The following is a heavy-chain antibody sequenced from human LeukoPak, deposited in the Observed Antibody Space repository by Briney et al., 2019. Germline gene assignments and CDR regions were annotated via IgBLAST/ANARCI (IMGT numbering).Heavy chain of an antibody. CDR3: ARDTGAFDI. J-gene: IGHJ3*02. CDR1: GGSISSGGYS. V-gene: IGHV4-30-2*01. Sequence: PSETLSPTCAVSGGSISSGGYSWSWIRQPPGKGLEWIGYIYHSGSTYYNPSLKSRVTISVDRSKNQFSLKLSSVTAADTAVYYCARDTGAFDIWGQGTMVTVSS. D-gene: IGHD1-1*01. CDR2: IYHSGST.